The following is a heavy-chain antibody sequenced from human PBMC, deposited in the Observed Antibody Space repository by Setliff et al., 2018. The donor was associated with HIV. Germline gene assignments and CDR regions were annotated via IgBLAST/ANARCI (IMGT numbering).Heavy chain of an antibody. D-gene: IGHD6-13*01. CDR1: GFTFSSYA. V-gene: IGHV3-7*01. J-gene: IGHJ4*02. Sequence: GGSLRLSCAASGFTFSSYAMSWVRQAPGKGLEWVASIKQDGSEKYFVDSVKGRFTISRDNAKNSVYLQMNSLRVEDSAVYFCAGSAGYFVKADWGQGILVTVSS. CDR3: AGSAGYFVKAD. CDR2: IKQDGSEK.